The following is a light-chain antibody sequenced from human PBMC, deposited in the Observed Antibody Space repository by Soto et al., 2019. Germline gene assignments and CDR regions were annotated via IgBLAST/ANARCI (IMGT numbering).Light chain of an antibody. CDR1: QSINNY. CDR3: QQSYSTQT. V-gene: IGKV1-39*01. J-gene: IGKJ1*01. Sequence: DIRMTQSPSSLSASVGDRVTITCRASQSINNYLNWYQQKPGKAPKLLIYAASSLQSGVPSRFSGSGSGTDFTLTISSLQPEDFVTYYCQQSYSTQTFGQGTKVDIK. CDR2: AAS.